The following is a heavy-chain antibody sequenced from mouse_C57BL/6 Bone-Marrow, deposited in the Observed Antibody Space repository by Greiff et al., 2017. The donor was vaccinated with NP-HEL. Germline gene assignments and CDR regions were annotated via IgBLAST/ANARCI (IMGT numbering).Heavy chain of an antibody. V-gene: IGHV1-64*01. D-gene: IGHD2-3*01. J-gene: IGHJ3*01. CDR2: IHPNSGST. CDR1: GYTFTSYW. Sequence: VQLQQSGAELVKPGASVKLSCKASGYTFTSYWMHWVKQRPGQGLEWIGMIHPNSGSTNYNEKFKSKATLTVDKSSSTAYMQLSSLTSEDSAVYYCARGDDGYYWFAYWGQGTLVTVSA. CDR3: ARGDDGYYWFAY.